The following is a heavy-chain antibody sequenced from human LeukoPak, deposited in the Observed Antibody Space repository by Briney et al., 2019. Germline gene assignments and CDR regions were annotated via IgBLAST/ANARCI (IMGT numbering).Heavy chain of an antibody. CDR2: IYWDDDK. J-gene: IGHJ4*02. Sequence: SGPTLVKPTQTLTLTCTFSGFSLSTREVGVGWIRQPPGKALEWLALIYWDDDKRYSPSLKSRLTITKDTSKNQVVLTMTNMDPVDTATYYCAYKGKVFDYWGQGTLVTVSS. CDR1: GFSLSTREVG. CDR3: AYKGKVFDY. D-gene: IGHD3-10*01. V-gene: IGHV2-5*02.